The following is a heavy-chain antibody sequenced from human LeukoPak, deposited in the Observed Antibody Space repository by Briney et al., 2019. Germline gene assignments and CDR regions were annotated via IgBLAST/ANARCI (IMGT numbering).Heavy chain of an antibody. Sequence: GGSLGLSCAASGFIFSTYSMNWVRQSPGKGLEWASSISGGSNYIYYADSVKGRFTISRDNAKNSLFLQMNSLRAEDTAVYYCARDFGDSSEYFQHWGQGTLVTVSS. D-gene: IGHD6-13*01. V-gene: IGHV3-21*01. CDR3: ARDFGDSSEYFQH. J-gene: IGHJ1*01. CDR1: GFIFSTYS. CDR2: ISGGSNYI.